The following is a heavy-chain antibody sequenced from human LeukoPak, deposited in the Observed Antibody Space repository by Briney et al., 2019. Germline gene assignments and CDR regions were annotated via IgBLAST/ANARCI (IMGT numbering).Heavy chain of an antibody. CDR3: ARDATEVTRLDY. CDR2: ISTSGTII. J-gene: IGHJ4*02. CDR1: GFTYSSYW. V-gene: IGHV3-48*04. D-gene: IGHD5-18*01. Sequence: GGSLRLSCAASGFTYSSYWMSWVRQAPGKGLEWVSYISTSGTIIYYADSMKGRFTISRDNAKNSLYLQMNSLRAEDTAVYYCARDATEVTRLDYWGQGILVTVSS.